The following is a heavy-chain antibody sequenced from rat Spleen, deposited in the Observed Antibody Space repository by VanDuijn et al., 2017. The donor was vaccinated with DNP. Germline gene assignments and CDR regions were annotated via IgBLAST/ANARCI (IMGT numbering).Heavy chain of an antibody. Sequence: EVQLVESGGGLVQPGRSLKLSCAASGFTFSDYYMAWVRQAPTKGLEWVAYIGSDGYAPYYGDSVKGRFTISRDNAKTTLFLQMDSLRSEDTATYYCVTRNFDYNYFEYWGQGVIVTVSS. CDR3: VTRNFDYNYFEY. J-gene: IGHJ2*01. D-gene: IGHD1-2*01. CDR2: IGSDGYAP. V-gene: IGHV5-22*01. CDR1: GFTFSDYY.